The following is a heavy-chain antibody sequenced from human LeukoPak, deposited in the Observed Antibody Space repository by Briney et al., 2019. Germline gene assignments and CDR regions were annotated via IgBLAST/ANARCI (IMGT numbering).Heavy chain of an antibody. V-gene: IGHV1-18*01. J-gene: IGHJ5*02. Sequence: GASVKVSCKASGYTFTSYGISWVRQAPGQGLEWMGWISAYNGNTNYAQKLQGRVTMTTDTSTSTAYMELRSLRSDDTAVYYCARGASDYDILTGPTYNWFDPWGPGTLVTVSS. D-gene: IGHD3-9*01. CDR1: GYTFTSYG. CDR3: ARGASDYDILTGPTYNWFDP. CDR2: ISAYNGNT.